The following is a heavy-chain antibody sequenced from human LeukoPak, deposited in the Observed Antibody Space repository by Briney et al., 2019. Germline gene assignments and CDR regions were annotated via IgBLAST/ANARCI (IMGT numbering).Heavy chain of an antibody. D-gene: IGHD6-19*01. CDR1: GGSISSSSYY. CDR2: IYYSGST. CDR3: ARHFVLNQYSSGWYEGEQLFDY. Sequence: SETLSLTCTVSGGSISSSSYYWGWIRQPPGKGLEWIGSIYYSGSTYYNPSLKSRVTISVDTSKNQFSLKLSSVTAADTAVYYCARHFVLNQYSSGWYEGEQLFDYWGQGTLVTVSS. J-gene: IGHJ4*02. V-gene: IGHV4-39*01.